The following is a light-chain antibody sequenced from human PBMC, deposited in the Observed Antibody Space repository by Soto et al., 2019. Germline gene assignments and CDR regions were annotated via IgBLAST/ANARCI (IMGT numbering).Light chain of an antibody. J-gene: IGLJ1*01. CDR2: SHN. CDR3: ATWDDSLDGYV. V-gene: IGLV1-44*01. CDR1: SSNIGSNT. Sequence: QSVLTQPPSASGTPGQRVTISCSGSSSNIGSNTENWYQQLPGTAPKLLIYSHNQRPSWVPDRFSVSKSGTSASLAISGLQSEDEADYSCATWDDSLDGYVFGTGTQFTVL.